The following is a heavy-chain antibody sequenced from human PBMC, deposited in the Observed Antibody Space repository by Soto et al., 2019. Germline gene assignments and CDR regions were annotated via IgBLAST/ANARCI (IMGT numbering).Heavy chain of an antibody. CDR1: GFSLSTSGVG. J-gene: IGHJ4*02. CDR2: IYWDDDK. CDR3: AHSHSYGYSPNFDY. V-gene: IGHV2-5*02. Sequence: SGTSLVKPTQTLTLTCTFSGFSLSTSGVGVGWIRQPPGKALEWLALIYWDDDKRYSPSLKSRLTITKDTSKNQVVLTMTNMDPVDTATYYRAHSHSYGYSPNFDYWGQGTLVTVSS. D-gene: IGHD5-18*01.